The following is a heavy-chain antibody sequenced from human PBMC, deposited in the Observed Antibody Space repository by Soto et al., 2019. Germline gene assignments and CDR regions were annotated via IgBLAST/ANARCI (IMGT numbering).Heavy chain of an antibody. D-gene: IGHD3-22*01. J-gene: IGHJ6*04. V-gene: IGHV3-53*01. CDR2: IYSGGQS. CDR3: VHYYDTGDYLSYGMDV. Sequence: EVQLAESGGSLIQPGGSLRLSCAASGFSVSDNYMSWVRQAPGKGLEWVSVIYSGGQSFYADSVKGRFSTSRDNTKKPLFLQMNSLRAKDTAVYHCVHYYDTGDYLSYGMDVWGEGTTVTVSA. CDR1: GFSVSDNY.